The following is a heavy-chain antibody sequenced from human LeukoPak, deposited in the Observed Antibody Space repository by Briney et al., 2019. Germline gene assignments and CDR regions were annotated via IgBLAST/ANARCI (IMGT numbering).Heavy chain of an antibody. Sequence: GGSLRLSCAASGFTFSDYYMSWIRQAPGKGLEWVSYISSSGSTIYYADSVKGRFTISRDNAKNSLYLQMNSLRAEDTAVYYCARDRPYYYYYRDVWGKGTTVTVSS. CDR3: ARDRPYYYYYRDV. V-gene: IGHV3-11*04. CDR2: ISSSGSTI. CDR1: GFTFSDYY. J-gene: IGHJ6*03.